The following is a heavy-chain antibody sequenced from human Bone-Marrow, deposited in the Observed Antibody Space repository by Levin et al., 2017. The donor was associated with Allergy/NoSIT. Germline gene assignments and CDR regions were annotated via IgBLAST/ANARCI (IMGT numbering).Heavy chain of an antibody. J-gene: IGHJ6*02. CDR3: ARDYGYQPPHKYYYYGMDV. Sequence: PGGSLRLSCAASGFTFSSYSMNWVRQAPGKGLEWVSSISSSSSYIYYADSVKGRFTISRDNAKNSLYLQMNSLRAEDTAVYYCARDYGYQPPHKYYYYGMDVWGQGTTVTVSS. D-gene: IGHD2-2*01. CDR2: ISSSSSYI. CDR1: GFTFSSYS. V-gene: IGHV3-21*01.